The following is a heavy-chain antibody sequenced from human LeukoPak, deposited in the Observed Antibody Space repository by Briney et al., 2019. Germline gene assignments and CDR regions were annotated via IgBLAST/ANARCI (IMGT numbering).Heavy chain of an antibody. CDR3: ANVGLGTSGSY. CDR2: ITRDSIYT. V-gene: IGHV3-21*01. Sequence: PGGSLRLFCAASGFTFRNYNMNWVRQTPGKGLEWGSSITRDSIYTFYADSVRGRFTISRDNAKNSLSLQMNSLRADDTAVYYCANVGLGTSGSYWGQGTLVSVSS. D-gene: IGHD1-26*01. CDR1: GFTFRNYN. J-gene: IGHJ4*02.